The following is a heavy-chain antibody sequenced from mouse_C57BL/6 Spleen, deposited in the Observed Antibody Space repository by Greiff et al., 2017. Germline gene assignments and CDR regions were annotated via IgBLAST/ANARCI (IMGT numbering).Heavy chain of an antibody. CDR2: IWWDDDK. CDR3: ARIYYYGSSYRGYAMDY. V-gene: IGHV8-8*01. J-gene: IGHJ4*01. CDR1: GFSLSTFGMG. D-gene: IGHD1-1*01. Sequence: VTLKESGPGILQPSQTLSLTCSFSGFSLSTFGMGVGWIRQPSGKGLEWLAHIWWDDDKYYNPALKSRLTISKDTSKNQVFLKIANVDTADTATYYCARIYYYGSSYRGYAMDYWGQGTSVTVSS.